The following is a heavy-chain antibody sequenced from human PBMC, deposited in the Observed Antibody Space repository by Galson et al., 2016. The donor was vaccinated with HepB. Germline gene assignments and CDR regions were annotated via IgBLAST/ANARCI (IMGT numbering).Heavy chain of an antibody. CDR3: TRVRYYVFWSGSYSEKYIDL. D-gene: IGHD3-3*01. CDR1: GFTVSSNY. J-gene: IGHJ4*02. Sequence: SLRLSCAASGFTVSSNYMSWVRQAPGKGPECVSVIYSDGTIYYADSVKGRFSISRDNSKNTLNLQMNSLRAEDTAIYYCTRVRYYVFWSGSYSEKYIDLWGQGTLVTVSS. CDR2: IYSDGTI. V-gene: IGHV3-53*01.